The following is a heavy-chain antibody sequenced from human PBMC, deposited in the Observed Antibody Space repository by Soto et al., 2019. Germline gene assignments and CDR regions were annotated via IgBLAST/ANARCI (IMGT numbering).Heavy chain of an antibody. V-gene: IGHV4-4*02. CDR2: IYHSGST. Sequence: QVQLQESGPGLVKPSGTLSLTCAVSGGSISSSNWWSWVRQPPGKGLEWIGEIYHSGSTNYNPSLKSRVPISVDKSKNQLSLKLTSVTDADMAVYYCARSRPGSSYFDYWGQGTLVTVSS. CDR3: ARSRPGSSYFDY. D-gene: IGHD1-1*01. CDR1: GGSISSSNW. J-gene: IGHJ4*02.